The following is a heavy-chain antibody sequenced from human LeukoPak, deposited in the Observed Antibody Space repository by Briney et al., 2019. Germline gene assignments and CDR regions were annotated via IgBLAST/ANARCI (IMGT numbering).Heavy chain of an antibody. J-gene: IGHJ6*03. CDR2: INPNSGGT. V-gene: IGHV1-2*02. CDR3: ARVGREYQLLSYYYYYYMDV. CDR1: GYTFTVYY. Sequence: ASVRVSSKASGYTFTVYYMHWVRQALGQGLGWMGWINPNSGGTNYAQKFQGRVTMTRDTSISTAYMELSRLRSDDTAVYYCARVGREYQLLSYYYYYYMDVWGKGTTVTVSS. D-gene: IGHD2-2*01.